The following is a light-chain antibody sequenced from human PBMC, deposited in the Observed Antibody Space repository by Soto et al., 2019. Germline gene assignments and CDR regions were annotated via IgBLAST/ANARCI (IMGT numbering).Light chain of an antibody. Sequence: QSVLTQPPSVSAAPGQKVPISCSGSSSNIGNNYVSWYQQLPGTAPTLLIYDNNKRPSGIPDRFSGSKSGTSATLGITGLQTGDEADYYCDTWDSSLSAGVFGGGTKLTVL. CDR2: DNN. CDR1: SSNIGNNY. V-gene: IGLV1-51*01. CDR3: DTWDSSLSAGV. J-gene: IGLJ2*01.